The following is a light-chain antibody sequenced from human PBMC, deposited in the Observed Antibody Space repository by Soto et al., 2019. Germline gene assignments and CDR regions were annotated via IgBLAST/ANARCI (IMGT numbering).Light chain of an antibody. Sequence: DIQMTQSPSTLSASVGDRVTITCRASQSISSWLAWYQQKPGKAPNLLIYKASNLESGVPSRFSGSGSGTAFTLTISSLQPDDFATYYCQQSSSYPVTFGQGTKLEIK. V-gene: IGKV1-5*03. CDR3: QQSSSYPVT. CDR2: KAS. J-gene: IGKJ2*01. CDR1: QSISSW.